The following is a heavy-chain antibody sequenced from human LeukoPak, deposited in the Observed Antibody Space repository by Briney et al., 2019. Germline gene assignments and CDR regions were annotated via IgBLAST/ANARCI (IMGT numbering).Heavy chain of an antibody. D-gene: IGHD3-10*01. CDR3: AREWSQFGELPDY. V-gene: IGHV3-74*01. J-gene: IGHJ4*02. Sequence: GGSLRLSCAASGSTFSNHWMHWVRQAPGKGLVWVSRTKSDGSSTTYADSVKGRFTISRDNAKNTLYLQMSSLRPEDTAVYYCAREWSQFGELPDYWGQGTLVTVSS. CDR2: TKSDGSST. CDR1: GSTFSNHW.